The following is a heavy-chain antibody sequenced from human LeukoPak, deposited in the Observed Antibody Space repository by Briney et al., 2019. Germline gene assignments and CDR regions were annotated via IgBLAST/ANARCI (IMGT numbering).Heavy chain of an antibody. J-gene: IGHJ6*03. CDR2: ITGSGGST. D-gene: IGHD3-10*01. Sequence: GGTLRLSCAASGFTFSNYGLSWVRQAPGKGLEWVSGITGSGGSTYYADSVKGRFTISRDNSKNTLYLQMNSLRAEDTAVYYCATSGGDYYYYSLDVWGKGTPVTISS. V-gene: IGHV3-23*01. CDR3: ATSGGDYYYYSLDV. CDR1: GFTFSNYG.